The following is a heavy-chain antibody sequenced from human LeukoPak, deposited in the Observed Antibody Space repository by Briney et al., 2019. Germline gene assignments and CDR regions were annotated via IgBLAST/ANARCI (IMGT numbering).Heavy chain of an antibody. CDR2: MNPNSGNT. D-gene: IGHD3-10*01. Sequence: ASVKVSCKASGGTFSSYAISWVRQATGQGLEWMGWMNPNSGNTGYAQKFQGRVTITRNTSISTAYMELSSLRSEDTAVYYCARGSRGIWGQGTMVTVSS. CDR3: ARGSRGI. CDR1: GGTFSSYA. J-gene: IGHJ3*02. V-gene: IGHV1-8*03.